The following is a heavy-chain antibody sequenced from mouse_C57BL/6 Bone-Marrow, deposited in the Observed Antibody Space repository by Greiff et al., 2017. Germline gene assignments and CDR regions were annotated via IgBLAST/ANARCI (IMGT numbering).Heavy chain of an antibody. J-gene: IGHJ2*01. CDR3: ARDGNYVGYFDY. D-gene: IGHD2-1*01. CDR2: ISSGSSTI. CDR1: GFTFSDYG. V-gene: IGHV5-17*01. Sequence: EVMLVESGGGLVKPGGSLKLSCAASGFTFSDYGMHWVRQAPEKGLEWVAYISSGSSTIYYADTVKGRFTISRDNAKNTLFLQMTSLRSEDTAMYYCARDGNYVGYFDYWGQGTTLTVSS.